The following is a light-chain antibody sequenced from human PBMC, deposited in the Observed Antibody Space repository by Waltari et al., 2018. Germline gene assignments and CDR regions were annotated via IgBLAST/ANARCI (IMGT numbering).Light chain of an antibody. Sequence: DIQMTQSPSSLSASVGDRVTIPCRAIQSISSYLNWYQPKPGKAPKLLIYAASSLQSGVPSRFSGSGSGTDFTLTISSLQPEDFATYYCQQSYSTPRTFGQGTKVEIK. CDR2: AAS. J-gene: IGKJ1*01. CDR3: QQSYSTPRT. V-gene: IGKV1-39*01. CDR1: QSISSY.